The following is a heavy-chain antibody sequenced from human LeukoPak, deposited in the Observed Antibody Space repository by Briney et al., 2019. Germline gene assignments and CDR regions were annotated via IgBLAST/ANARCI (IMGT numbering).Heavy chain of an antibody. CDR3: AKDHYWSIDY. CDR1: GFAFSSNW. J-gene: IGHJ4*02. V-gene: IGHV3-74*01. D-gene: IGHD3-3*01. Sequence: PGGSLRLSCAASGFAFSSNWMQWVRHAPGGGGVGVSRIKGGGISTNYADSVKGRFTISRDIAKNTLYLQMNSLRAEDTGVYYCAKDHYWSIDYWGRGTLVTVSS. CDR2: IKGGGIST.